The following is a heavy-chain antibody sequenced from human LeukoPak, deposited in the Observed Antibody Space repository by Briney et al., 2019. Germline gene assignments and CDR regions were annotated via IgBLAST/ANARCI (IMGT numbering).Heavy chain of an antibody. CDR2: ISGSGGST. D-gene: IGHD3-3*01. Sequence: PGGSLRLSCAASGFTFSNYAMSWVRQAPGKGLEWVSTISGSGGSTYYADSVKGQFTISRDNSKNTLYLQMNSLRAKDTAVYYCAKEEWLLAVYFDYWGQGTLVTVSS. CDR3: AKEEWLLAVYFDY. CDR1: GFTFSNYA. V-gene: IGHV3-23*01. J-gene: IGHJ4*02.